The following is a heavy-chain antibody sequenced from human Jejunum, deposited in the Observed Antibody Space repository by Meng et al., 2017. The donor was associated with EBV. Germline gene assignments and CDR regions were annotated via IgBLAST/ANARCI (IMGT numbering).Heavy chain of an antibody. Sequence: QVERQASGPGLVKPSGTLSLTCAVSGDSIDSRNWWSWVRQSPERGLEWIGEIYYSGSTNYNPSLKSRVTILVDRSENHFSLHLSSVTAADTAVYYCVRGGDYCLVYWGQGTLVTVSS. CDR2: IYYSGST. CDR1: GDSIDSRNW. V-gene: IGHV4-4*02. D-gene: IGHD2-21*02. J-gene: IGHJ4*02. CDR3: VRGGDYCLVY.